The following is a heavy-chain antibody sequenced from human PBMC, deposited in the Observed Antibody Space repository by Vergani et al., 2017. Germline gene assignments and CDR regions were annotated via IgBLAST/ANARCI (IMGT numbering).Heavy chain of an antibody. J-gene: IGHJ4*02. CDR2: ISGSGGST. CDR3: ARDKDWGSSLIDY. V-gene: IGHV3-23*01. Sequence: EVQLLESGGGLVQPGGSLRLSCAASGFTFSSYAMSWVRQAPGKGLEWVSAISGSGGSTYYADSVKGRFTISRDKSKNTLYLQMNSLRAEDTAVYYCARDKDWGSSLIDYWGQGTLVTVSS. D-gene: IGHD7-27*01. CDR1: GFTFSSYA.